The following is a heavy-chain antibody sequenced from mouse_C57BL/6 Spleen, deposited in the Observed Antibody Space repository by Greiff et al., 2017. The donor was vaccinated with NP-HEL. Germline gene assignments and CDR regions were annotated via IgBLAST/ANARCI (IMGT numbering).Heavy chain of an antibody. J-gene: IGHJ1*03. CDR3: ARLGSRYWYFDV. D-gene: IGHD1-1*01. CDR1: GFTFSDYY. V-gene: IGHV5-16*01. CDR2: INYDGSST. Sequence: EVQLVESEGGLVQPGSSMKLSCTASGFTFSDYYMAWVRQVPEKGLEWVANINYDGSSTYYLDSLKSRFIISRDNAKNILYLQMSSLKSEDTATYYCARLGSRYWYFDVWGTGTTVTVSS.